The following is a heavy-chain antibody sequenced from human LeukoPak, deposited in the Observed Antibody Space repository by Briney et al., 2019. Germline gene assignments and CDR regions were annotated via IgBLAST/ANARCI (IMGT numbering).Heavy chain of an antibody. CDR1: GFTFSDYY. Sequence: GGSLRLSCAASGFTFSDYYMSWIRQAPGKGLEWVSYITIIGSTIYYADSVKGRFTISRDNSKNTLYLQMNSLRAEDTAVYYCAKDVYDFWSGYYNSYDYWGQGTLVTVSS. CDR2: ITIIGSTI. V-gene: IGHV3-11*04. CDR3: AKDVYDFWSGYYNSYDY. J-gene: IGHJ4*02. D-gene: IGHD3-3*01.